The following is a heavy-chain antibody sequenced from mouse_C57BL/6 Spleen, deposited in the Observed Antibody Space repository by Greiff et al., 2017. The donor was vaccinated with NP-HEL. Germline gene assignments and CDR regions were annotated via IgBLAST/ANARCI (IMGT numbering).Heavy chain of an antibody. D-gene: IGHD2-1*01. CDR1: GYAFSSSW. CDR3: ASRGIYYGNYAMDY. V-gene: IGHV1-82*01. J-gene: IGHJ4*01. CDR2: IYPGDGDT. Sequence: VMLVESGPELVKPGASVKISCKASGYAFSSSWMNWVKQRPGKGLEWIGRIYPGDGDTNYNGKFKGKATLTADKSSSTAYMQLSSLTSEDSAVYFCASRGIYYGNYAMDYWGQGTSVTVSS.